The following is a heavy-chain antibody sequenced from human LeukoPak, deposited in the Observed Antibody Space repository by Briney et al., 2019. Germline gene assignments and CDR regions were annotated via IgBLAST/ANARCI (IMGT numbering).Heavy chain of an antibody. J-gene: IGHJ6*02. D-gene: IGHD3-22*01. CDR3: ARDLIDYYYGMDV. CDR1: GGSISSYY. V-gene: IGHV4-59*01. CDR2: IYYSGST. Sequence: SETLSLTCTVPGGSISSYYWSWIRQPPGKGLGGIGYIYYSGSTNYNPSLKSRVTISVDTSKNQFSLKLSSVTAADTAVYYCARDLIDYYYGMDVWGQGTTVTVSS.